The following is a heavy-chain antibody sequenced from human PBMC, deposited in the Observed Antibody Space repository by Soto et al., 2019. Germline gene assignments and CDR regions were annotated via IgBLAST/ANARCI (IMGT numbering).Heavy chain of an antibody. CDR3: ARGGGLNSGYVDY. CDR1: GGSFSGYY. Sequence: SETLSLTCAVCGGSFSGYYWSWIRQPPGKGLEWIGEINHSGSTNYNPSLKSRVTISVDTSKNQFSLKLSSVTAADTAVYYCARGGGLNSGYVDYWGQGTLVTVSS. V-gene: IGHV4-34*01. D-gene: IGHD5-12*01. J-gene: IGHJ4*02. CDR2: INHSGST.